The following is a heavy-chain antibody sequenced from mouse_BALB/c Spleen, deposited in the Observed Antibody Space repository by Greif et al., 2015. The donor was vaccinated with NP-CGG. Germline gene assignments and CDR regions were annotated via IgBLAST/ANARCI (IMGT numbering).Heavy chain of an antibody. CDR3: AREYGSLYWYFDV. CDR2: ISSGGSYT. V-gene: IGHV5-9-4*01. D-gene: IGHD1-1*01. J-gene: IGHJ1*01. CDR1: GFTFSSYA. Sequence: EVKLMESGGGLVKPGGSLKLSCAASGFTFSSYAMSWVRQSPEKRLEWVAEISSGGSYTYYPDTVTGRFTISRDNAKNTLFLEMSSLRSEDTAMYYCAREYGSLYWYFDVWGAGTTVTVSS.